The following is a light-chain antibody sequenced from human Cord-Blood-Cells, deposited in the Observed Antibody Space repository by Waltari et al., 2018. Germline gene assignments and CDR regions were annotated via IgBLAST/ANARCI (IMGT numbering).Light chain of an antibody. CDR3: CSYAGSSTYV. V-gene: IGLV2-23*01. Sequence: QSALTQPASVSGSPGQSITISCTGTSSDVGCYNLVSWYQQHPGKAPKPRIYEGSKRPSGVSNRFSGSKSGNTASLTISGLQAEDEADYYCCSYAGSSTYVFGTGTKVTVL. CDR1: SSDVGCYNL. J-gene: IGLJ1*01. CDR2: EGS.